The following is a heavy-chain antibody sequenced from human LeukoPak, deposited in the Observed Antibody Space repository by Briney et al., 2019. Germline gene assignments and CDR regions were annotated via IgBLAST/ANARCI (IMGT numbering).Heavy chain of an antibody. CDR3: ARHTMVRGVLFDC. V-gene: IGHV4-59*08. Sequence: SETLSLTCTVSGGSISSYYWSWIRQPPGKGLEWIGYIYYSGSTNYNPSLKSRVTISVDTSKNQFSLKLSSVTAADTAVYYCARHTMVRGVLFDCWGQGTLVTVSS. J-gene: IGHJ5*01. CDR1: GGSISSYY. D-gene: IGHD3-10*01. CDR2: IYYSGST.